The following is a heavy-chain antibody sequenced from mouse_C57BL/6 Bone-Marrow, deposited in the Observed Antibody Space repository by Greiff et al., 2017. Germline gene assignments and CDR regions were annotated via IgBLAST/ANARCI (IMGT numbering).Heavy chain of an antibody. CDR1: GFTFSDYY. CDR3: ARVCLYAMDY. V-gene: IGHV5-12*01. J-gene: IGHJ4*01. CDR2: ISNGGGST. D-gene: IGHD6-1*01. Sequence: EVMLVESGGGLVQPGGSLKLSCAASGFTFSDYYMYWVRQTPEKRLEWVAYISNGGGSTYYPDTVKGRFTISRDNAKNTLYLQMSRLKSEDTAMYYCARVCLYAMDYWGQGTSVTVSS.